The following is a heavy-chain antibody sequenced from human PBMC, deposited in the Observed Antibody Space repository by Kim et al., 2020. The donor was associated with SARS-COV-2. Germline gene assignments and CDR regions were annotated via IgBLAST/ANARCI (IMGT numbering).Heavy chain of an antibody. CDR3: ARLLLLLSGWFDP. D-gene: IGHD2-21*01. V-gene: IGHV4-59*08. Sequence: SETLSLTCTASGGSISSYYWSWIRQPPGKGLEWIGYIYYSGSTNYNPSLKSRVTISLDTSKNQFFLKLSSLTAADTAVFYCARLLLLLSGWFDPCGQGTL. CDR1: GGSISSYY. CDR2: IYYSGST. J-gene: IGHJ5*02.